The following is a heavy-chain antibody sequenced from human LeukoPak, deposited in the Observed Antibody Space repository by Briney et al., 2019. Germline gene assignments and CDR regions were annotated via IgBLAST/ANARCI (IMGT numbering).Heavy chain of an antibody. Sequence: PGGSLRLSCAASGFNFSSSTMNWVRRAPGKGPGWVSSISSSSDYIYYADSVKGRFTISRDNAKNSLYLQMNSLRAEDTAVYYCVRIPNSANFPNWFDPWGQGTLVTVSS. J-gene: IGHJ5*02. V-gene: IGHV3-21*01. CDR1: GFNFSSST. D-gene: IGHD4/OR15-4a*01. CDR3: VRIPNSANFPNWFDP. CDR2: ISSSSDYI.